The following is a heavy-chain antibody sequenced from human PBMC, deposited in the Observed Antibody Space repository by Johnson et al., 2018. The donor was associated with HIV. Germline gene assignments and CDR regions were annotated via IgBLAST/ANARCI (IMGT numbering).Heavy chain of an antibody. V-gene: IGHV3-33*06. CDR2: IWYDGSNK. D-gene: IGHD2-15*01. Sequence: QVQLVESGGGVVQPGRSLRLSCAASGFTFSSYAMHWARQAPGKGLEWVAVIWYDGSNKYYAYSVKGRFTISRDNSKNTLYLQMNSLRVEDTAVYYCAKGQVARGAFDIWGQGTMVTVSS. CDR1: GFTFSSYA. CDR3: AKGQVARGAFDI. J-gene: IGHJ3*02.